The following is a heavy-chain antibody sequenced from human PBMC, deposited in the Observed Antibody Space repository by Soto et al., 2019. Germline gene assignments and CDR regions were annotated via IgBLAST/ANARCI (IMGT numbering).Heavy chain of an antibody. D-gene: IGHD2-2*01. J-gene: IGHJ4*02. Sequence: VGSRRLYCATSGCTFRPYAMSCVRQAPGKWLEWVSSISQSDYTYYSDSVKGRFTISRDNAKNSVSLQMNTLRVEDTAVYYCAREDSIIIPAVSDFWGQATLVTVSS. V-gene: IGHV3-21*01. CDR3: AREDSIIIPAVSDF. CDR2: ISQSDYT. CDR1: GCTFRPYA.